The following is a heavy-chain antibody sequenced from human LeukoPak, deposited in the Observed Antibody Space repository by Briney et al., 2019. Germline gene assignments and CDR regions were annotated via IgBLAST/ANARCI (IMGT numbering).Heavy chain of an antibody. CDR3: ARTKNRWAYAEYFQH. CDR1: GYTFTSYA. V-gene: IGHV7-4-1*02. D-gene: IGHD1-14*01. J-gene: IGHJ1*01. CDR2: INTNTGNP. Sequence: GASVKVSCKASGYTFTSYAMNWVRQAPGQGLEWMGWINTNTGNPTYAQGFTGRFVFSLDTSVSTAYLQISSLKAEDTAVYYCARTKNRWAYAEYFQHWGQGTLVTVSS.